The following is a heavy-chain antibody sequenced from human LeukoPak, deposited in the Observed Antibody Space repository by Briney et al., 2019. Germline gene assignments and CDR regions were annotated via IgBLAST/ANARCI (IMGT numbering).Heavy chain of an antibody. CDR1: GFTFSSYA. Sequence: GGSLRLSCAASGFTFSSYAMSWVRQAPGKWLEWVSAISGSGGSTYYADSVKGRFTISRDNSKNTLYLQMNSLRAEDTAVYYCAKVGHIVATICYFDYWGQGTLVTVSS. CDR2: ISGSGGST. D-gene: IGHD5-12*01. J-gene: IGHJ4*02. V-gene: IGHV3-23*01. CDR3: AKVGHIVATICYFDY.